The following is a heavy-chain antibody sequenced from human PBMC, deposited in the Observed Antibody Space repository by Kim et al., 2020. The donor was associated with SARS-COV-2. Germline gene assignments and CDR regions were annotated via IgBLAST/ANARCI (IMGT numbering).Heavy chain of an antibody. V-gene: IGHV4-59*02. D-gene: IGHD2-2*01. Sequence: SETLSLTCTVSGGSVSSYYWSWIRQPPGKGLEWIGYMYYSGSTNYNPSLKNRVTISVDTSKNQFSLKLSSVTAADTAVYYCATNCRMALWYFDLWGRGTPVTVSS. CDR2: MYYSGST. J-gene: IGHJ2*01. CDR3: ATNCRMALWYFDL. CDR1: GGSVSSYY.